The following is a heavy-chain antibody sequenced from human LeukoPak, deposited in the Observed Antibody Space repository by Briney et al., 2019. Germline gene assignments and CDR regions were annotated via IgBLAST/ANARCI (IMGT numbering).Heavy chain of an antibody. CDR3: ARDRDSDYEWGPFGP. V-gene: IGHV6-1*01. D-gene: IGHD4-11*01. Sequence: SQTLSLTCAISGDSVSSNSASWNWLRQSPSRGLEWLGRTYYRSKWSNDYAPSVKRRITINPDTSRNQFSLQLNSVTPEDTAVYYCARDRDSDYEWGPFGPWGQGTLVTVSS. CDR2: TYYRSKWSN. J-gene: IGHJ5*02. CDR1: GDSVSSNSAS.